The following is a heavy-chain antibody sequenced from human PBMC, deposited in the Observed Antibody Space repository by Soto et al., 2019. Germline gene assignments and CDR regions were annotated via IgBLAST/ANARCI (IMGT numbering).Heavy chain of an antibody. CDR1: GFTFSSYS. CDR2: ISSSSSYI. J-gene: IGHJ4*02. Sequence: GGSLRLSCAASGFTFSSYSMNWVRQAPGKGLEWVSSISSSSSYIYYADSVKGRFTISRDNSKNTLYLQMNSLRAEDTAVYYCAKELSSWSLIDYWGQGTLVTVSS. V-gene: IGHV3-21*04. D-gene: IGHD6-13*01. CDR3: AKELSSWSLIDY.